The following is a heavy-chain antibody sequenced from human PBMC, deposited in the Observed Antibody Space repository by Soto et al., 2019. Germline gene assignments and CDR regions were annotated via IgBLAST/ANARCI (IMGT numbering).Heavy chain of an antibody. CDR1: GGSIGSYY. CDR2: IDYRGTT. Sequence: SETLSLTCTVSGGSIGSYYWSWVRRPPGKGLEWIGYIDYRGTTKYNPSLRSRVTMSVDTSKSRFSLRLTSVSAADTAVYYCARDCSRVHYGMDVWGLGTTVTVSS. V-gene: IGHV4-59*01. J-gene: IGHJ6*02. D-gene: IGHD3-10*02. CDR3: ARDCSRVHYGMDV.